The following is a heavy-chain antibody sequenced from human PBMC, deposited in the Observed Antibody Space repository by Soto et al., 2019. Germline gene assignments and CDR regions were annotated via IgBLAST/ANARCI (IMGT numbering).Heavy chain of an antibody. Sequence: GSLRLSCAASGFTFSSYGMHWVRQAPGKGLEWVAVISYDGSNKYYADSVKGRFTISRDNSKNTLYLQMNSLRAEDTAVYYCAKDLAVWFGELLSGGMDVWGQGTTVTVSS. CDR2: ISYDGSNK. D-gene: IGHD3-10*01. CDR3: AKDLAVWFGELLSGGMDV. V-gene: IGHV3-30*18. CDR1: GFTFSSYG. J-gene: IGHJ6*02.